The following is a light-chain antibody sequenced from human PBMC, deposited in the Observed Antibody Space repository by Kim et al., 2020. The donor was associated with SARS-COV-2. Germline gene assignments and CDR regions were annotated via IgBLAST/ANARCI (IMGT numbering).Light chain of an antibody. CDR3: QQYNDWPPYT. CDR2: DAS. CDR1: ESVTTN. J-gene: IGKJ2*01. Sequence: IVMTQSPPTLSVSPGERATLSCRASESVTTNLAWYQQKPGQAPRLLIYDASTRATGVPARFSGSGSGTEFTLSISSLQSEDFAVYSCQQYNDWPPYTFGQGTKLEI. V-gene: IGKV3-15*01.